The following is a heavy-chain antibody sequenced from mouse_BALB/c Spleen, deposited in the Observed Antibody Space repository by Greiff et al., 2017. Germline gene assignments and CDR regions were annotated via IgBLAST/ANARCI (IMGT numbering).Heavy chain of an antibody. CDR2: INPYNGAT. Sequence: VQLQQSGPELVKPGASVKISCKASGYSFTGYYMHWVKQSHVKSLEWIGRINPYNGATSYNQNFKDKASLTVDKSSSTAYMELHSLTSEDSAVYYCARGDNYDYDGYAMDYWGQGTSVTVSS. V-gene: IGHV1-31*01. CDR3: ARGDNYDYDGYAMDY. D-gene: IGHD2-4*01. CDR1: GYSFTGYY. J-gene: IGHJ4*01.